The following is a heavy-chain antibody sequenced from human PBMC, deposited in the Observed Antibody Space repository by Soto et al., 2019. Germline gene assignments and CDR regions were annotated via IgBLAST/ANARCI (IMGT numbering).Heavy chain of an antibody. CDR1: GGSITSSSYY. CDR3: ARQRTTVVTQAYFDH. Sequence: SETLSLTCTVSGGSITSSSYYWGWIRQPPGKGLEWIGGIYYSGRSYYNPSLKSRVAMSVDTSKNQFSLTLNSVTAADAAVYYCARQRTTVVTQAYFDHWGQGTLVTVSS. D-gene: IGHD4-17*01. V-gene: IGHV4-39*01. J-gene: IGHJ4*02. CDR2: IYYSGRS.